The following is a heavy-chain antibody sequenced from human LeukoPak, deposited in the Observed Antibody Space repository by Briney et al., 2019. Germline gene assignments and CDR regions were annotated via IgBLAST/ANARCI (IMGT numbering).Heavy chain of an antibody. V-gene: IGHV3-33*06. CDR1: GFTFSSYG. Sequence: GGSLRLSCAVSGFTFSSYGMHWVRQAPGKGLEWVAVIWYDGSNKYYADSVKGRFTISRDNSKNTLYLQMNSLRAEDTAVYYCAKSPTHIVVVTATLGHWGQGTLVTVSS. D-gene: IGHD2-21*02. CDR3: AKSPTHIVVVTATLGH. CDR2: IWYDGSNK. J-gene: IGHJ4*02.